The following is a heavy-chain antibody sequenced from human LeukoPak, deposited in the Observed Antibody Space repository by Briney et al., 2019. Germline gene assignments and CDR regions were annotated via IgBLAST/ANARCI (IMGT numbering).Heavy chain of an antibody. CDR3: GVLAAATMLRDY. Sequence: QAGGSLRLSCAASRFPFSTYGMHRVPQAPGKGLEWVAVTWDDGISRTYADSVKGRFTISRDNSHNTLYLEMNSLRAEDTAVYYCGVLAAATMLRDYWGQGTLVTVSS. J-gene: IGHJ4*02. CDR1: RFPFSTYG. V-gene: IGHV3-33*01. D-gene: IGHD6-13*01. CDR2: TWDDGISR.